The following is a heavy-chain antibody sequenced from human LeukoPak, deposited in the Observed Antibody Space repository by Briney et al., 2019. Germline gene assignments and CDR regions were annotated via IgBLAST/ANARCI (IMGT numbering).Heavy chain of an antibody. Sequence: GGSLRLSCAASGFTFSSSAMSWVRQVPGKGLEWVSGISASGGSTSYAGSVRGRFTISRDNSKNTLYLQMNSLRAEDTAVYYCAKDAGATPVLPFDYWGQGTLVTVSS. J-gene: IGHJ4*02. CDR2: ISASGGST. D-gene: IGHD1-26*01. V-gene: IGHV3-23*01. CDR1: GFTFSSSA. CDR3: AKDAGATPVLPFDY.